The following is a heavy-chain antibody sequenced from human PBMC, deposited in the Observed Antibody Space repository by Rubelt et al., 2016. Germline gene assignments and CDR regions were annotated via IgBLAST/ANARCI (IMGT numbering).Heavy chain of an antibody. D-gene: IGHD3-16*01. CDR1: SSYG. V-gene: IGHV3-30*12. J-gene: IGHJ6*02. CDR3: TRQRGGGMDV. Sequence: SSYGMHWVRQAPGKGLEWVAVISYDGSNKYYADSVKGRFTISRDNAKSTLFLQMNSLRGEDTAVYYCTRQRGGGMDVWGQGTTVTVTS. CDR2: ISYDGSNK.